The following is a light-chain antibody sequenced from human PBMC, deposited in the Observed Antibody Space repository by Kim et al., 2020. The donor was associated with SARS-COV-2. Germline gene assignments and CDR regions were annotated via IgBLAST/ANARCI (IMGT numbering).Light chain of an antibody. J-gene: IGKJ1*01. CDR3: QQSYISPWT. CDR1: QTISNY. CDR2: AAS. V-gene: IGKV1-39*01. Sequence: DIQMTQSPSSLSASVGARVTITCRASQTISNYLNWYQQKLGKAPKLLIYAASSLQSGVPSRFTGSGSGTDFTLTISSLQPEDFATYYCQQSYISPWTFGQGTKVDIK.